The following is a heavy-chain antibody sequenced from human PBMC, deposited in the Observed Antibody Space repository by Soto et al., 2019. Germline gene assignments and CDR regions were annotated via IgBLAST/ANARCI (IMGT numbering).Heavy chain of an antibody. CDR2: INAGNGNT. CDR3: AREVFPEGSYYNPWYFDY. Sequence: ASVKVSCKASGYTFTSYAMHWVRQAPGQRLEWMGWINAGNGNTKYSQKFRGRVTITRDTSASTAYMELSSLRSEDTAVYYCAREVFPEGSYYNPWYFDYWGQGTLVTVSS. V-gene: IGHV1-3*01. CDR1: GYTFTSYA. D-gene: IGHD3-10*01. J-gene: IGHJ4*02.